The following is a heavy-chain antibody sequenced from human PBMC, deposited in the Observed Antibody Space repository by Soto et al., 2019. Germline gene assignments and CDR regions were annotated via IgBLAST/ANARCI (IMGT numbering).Heavy chain of an antibody. CDR2: IYYSGST. Sequence: SETLSLTCTVSGGSISSYYWSWIRQPPGKGLEWIGYIYYSGSTNSNPSLKSRVTISVDTSKNQFSLKLSSVTAADTAVYYCARDRSFLFTTVRSAGGGMDVWGQGTTVT. CDR3: ARDRSFLFTTVRSAGGGMDV. CDR1: GGSISSYY. J-gene: IGHJ6*02. D-gene: IGHD3-10*01. V-gene: IGHV4-59*01.